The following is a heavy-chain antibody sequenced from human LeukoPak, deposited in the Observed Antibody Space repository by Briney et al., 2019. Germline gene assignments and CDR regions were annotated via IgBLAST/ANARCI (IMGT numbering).Heavy chain of an antibody. V-gene: IGHV3-43*02. CDR3: GKGDGSSWTPDY. CDR1: GFTFDDYA. CDR2: ISGDGGTI. Sequence: GGSLRLSCAASGFTFDDYAMHWVRQAAGKGLEWVSLISGDGGTIYYADSVKGRFTISRDNSKNTLYLQMNSLRADDTAVYYCGKGDGSSWTPDYWGQGTLVTVSS. J-gene: IGHJ4*02. D-gene: IGHD6-13*01.